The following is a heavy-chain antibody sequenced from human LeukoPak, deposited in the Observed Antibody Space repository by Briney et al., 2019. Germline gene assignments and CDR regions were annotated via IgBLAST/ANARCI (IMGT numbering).Heavy chain of an antibody. V-gene: IGHV4-59*05. CDR2: IYYSGST. D-gene: IGHD1-26*01. CDR1: GGSISSYY. Sequence: PSETLSLTCTVSGGSISSYYWSWIRQPPGKGLEWIGSIYYSGSTYYNPSLKSRVTISVDTSKNQFSLKLSSVTAADTAVYYCARHVASGSYPYYFDYWGQGTLVTVSS. CDR3: ARHVASGSYPYYFDY. J-gene: IGHJ4*02.